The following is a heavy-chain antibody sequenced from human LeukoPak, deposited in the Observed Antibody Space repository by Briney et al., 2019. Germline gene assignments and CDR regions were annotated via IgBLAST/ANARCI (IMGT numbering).Heavy chain of an antibody. D-gene: IGHD2-15*01. CDR3: ARGTREGVAATWWFDP. J-gene: IGHJ5*02. Sequence: PSETPSLTCTVSGGSISSYYWSWIRQPAGKGLEWIGRIYTSGSTNYNPSLKSRVTMSVDTSKNQFSLKLSSVTAADTAVYYCARGTREGVAATWWFDPWGQGTLVTVSS. CDR2: IYTSGST. CDR1: GGSISSYY. V-gene: IGHV4-4*07.